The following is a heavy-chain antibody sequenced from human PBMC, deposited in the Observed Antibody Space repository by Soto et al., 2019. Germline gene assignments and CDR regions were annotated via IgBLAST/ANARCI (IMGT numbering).Heavy chain of an antibody. Sequence: SETLSLTCTVSGASITSYYWSWIRQPPGKGLEWIGYIYNSGGTTYNPSLKSRVTISGDTSKNRFSLKLSSVTATDTAVYYCARAPRVAAARDFDSWGQGTLVTVSS. CDR3: ARAPRVAAARDFDS. CDR2: IYNSGGT. CDR1: GASITSYY. D-gene: IGHD6-13*01. V-gene: IGHV4-59*01. J-gene: IGHJ4*02.